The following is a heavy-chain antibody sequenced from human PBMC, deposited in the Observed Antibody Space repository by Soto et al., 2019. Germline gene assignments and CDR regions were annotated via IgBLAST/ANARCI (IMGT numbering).Heavy chain of an antibody. Sequence: ASVKVSCKASGYTFTSYDINWVRQAPGRGLEWMGWINPNSGGTKSAEKFQGRVTMTRDTSISTAYMELSRLTSDDTAVYYCASAAVTGTAGLDFWGQGTQVTVSS. CDR1: GYTFTSYD. J-gene: IGHJ4*02. CDR2: INPNSGGT. CDR3: ASAAVTGTAGLDF. V-gene: IGHV1-2*02. D-gene: IGHD6-19*01.